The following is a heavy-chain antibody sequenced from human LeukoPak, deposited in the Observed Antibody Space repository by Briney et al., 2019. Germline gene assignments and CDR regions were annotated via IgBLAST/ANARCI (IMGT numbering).Heavy chain of an antibody. CDR1: GFTFSSYA. J-gene: IGHJ4*02. CDR3: ARVVAVAGTRYFDY. CDR2: ISGSGDNT. Sequence: GGSLRLSCAASGFTFSSYAMSWVRQAPGKGLEWVSSISGSGDNTYYADSVKGRFTISRDNSKNTLYVQVNSLGTEDTAVYYCARVVAVAGTRYFDYWGQGTLVTVSS. V-gene: IGHV3-23*01. D-gene: IGHD6-19*01.